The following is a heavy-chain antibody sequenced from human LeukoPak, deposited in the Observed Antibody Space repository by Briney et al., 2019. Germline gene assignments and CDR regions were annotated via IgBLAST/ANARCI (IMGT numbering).Heavy chain of an antibody. CDR1: GFTFSTYA. Sequence: PGGSLRLSCAPSGFTFSTYAMTWVRQAPGKGLEWVSAISGDGAVSYYADSVKGRFTISRDNSKSTLYLQMNSLRAADTAVYYCAQNRLDCTNTPCYVYWGQGTLVTVSS. CDR2: ISGDGAVS. V-gene: IGHV3-23*01. J-gene: IGHJ4*02. D-gene: IGHD2-8*01. CDR3: AQNRLDCTNTPCYVY.